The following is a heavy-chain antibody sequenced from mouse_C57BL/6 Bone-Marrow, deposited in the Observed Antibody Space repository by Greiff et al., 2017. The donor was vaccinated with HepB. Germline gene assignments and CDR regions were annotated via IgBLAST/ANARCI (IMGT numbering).Heavy chain of an antibody. CDR3: ARSTMAPYYFDY. D-gene: IGHD2-1*01. Sequence: EVQLQQSGPELVKPGASVKISCKASGYTFTDYYMNWVKQSHGKSLEWIGDINPNNGGTRYNQKFKGKATLTVDKSSSTAYMELRRLSAEASAVYYCARSTMAPYYFDYWGQGTTLTVSS. CDR1: GYTFTDYY. CDR2: INPNNGGT. V-gene: IGHV1-26*01. J-gene: IGHJ2*01.